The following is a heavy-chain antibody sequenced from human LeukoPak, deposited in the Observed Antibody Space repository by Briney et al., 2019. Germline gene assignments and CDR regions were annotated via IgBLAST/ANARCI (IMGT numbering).Heavy chain of an antibody. Sequence: PGGSLRLSCAASGFTFDDYGMSWVRHAPGKGLEWVSGINWNGGSTGYADSVKGRFTISRDNAKNSLYLQMNSLRTEDTALYYCARGRGYSYGFPLGYWGQGTLVTVSS. CDR2: INWNGGST. D-gene: IGHD5-18*01. CDR3: ARGRGYSYGFPLGY. CDR1: GFTFDDYG. J-gene: IGHJ4*02. V-gene: IGHV3-20*04.